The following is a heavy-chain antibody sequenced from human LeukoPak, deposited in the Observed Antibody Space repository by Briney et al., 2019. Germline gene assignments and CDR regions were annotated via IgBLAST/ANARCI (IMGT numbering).Heavy chain of an antibody. V-gene: IGHV3-23*01. CDR3: AKPTVDSGWYSGADY. Sequence: GGSLRLSCAASGFTFSSYAMNWVRQAPGKGLEWVSGISGSGGSTYYADSVKGRFTISRDNSKNTLYLQMNSLRAEDTAVYYCAKPTVDSGWYSGADYWGQGTLVTVSS. CDR2: ISGSGGST. CDR1: GFTFSSYA. J-gene: IGHJ4*02. D-gene: IGHD6-19*01.